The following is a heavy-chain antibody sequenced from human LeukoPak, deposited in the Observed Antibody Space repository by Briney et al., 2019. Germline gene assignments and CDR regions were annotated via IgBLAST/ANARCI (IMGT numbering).Heavy chain of an antibody. CDR2: IYGDGST. J-gene: IGHJ4*02. CDR1: GFTVNNNY. V-gene: IGHV3-53*01. Sequence: GGSLRLSCAASGFTVNNNYMNWVRQAPGKGLEWVSGIYGDGSTYYADSVKGRFTISRGSSKNTLFLQMNSLRAEDTAVYYCASSGNYYPYLLDYWGQGTLVAVSS. D-gene: IGHD1-26*01. CDR3: ASSGNYYPYLLDY.